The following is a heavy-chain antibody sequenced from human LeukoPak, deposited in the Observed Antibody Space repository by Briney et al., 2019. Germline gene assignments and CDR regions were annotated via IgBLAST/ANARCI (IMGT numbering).Heavy chain of an antibody. CDR1: GYTFTSNY. D-gene: IGHD5-18*01. CDR2: INPNSGGT. CDR3: ARARPVDTASYYYYYYYMDV. Sequence: ASVKVSCKASGYTFTSNYMHWVRQAPGQGLEWMGWINPNSGGTNYAQKFQGRVTMTRDTSISTAYMELSRLRSDDTAVYYCARARPVDTASYYYYYYYMDVWGKGTTVTVSS. J-gene: IGHJ6*03. V-gene: IGHV1-2*02.